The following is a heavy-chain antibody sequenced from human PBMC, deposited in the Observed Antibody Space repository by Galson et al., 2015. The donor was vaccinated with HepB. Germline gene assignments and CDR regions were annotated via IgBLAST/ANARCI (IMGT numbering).Heavy chain of an antibody. CDR2: IDPSDSCT. Sequence: QSGAEVKKPGESLRISCKGSGYSFTSYWISWVRQMPGKGLEWMGRIDPSDSCTNYSPSFQGHVTISADKSISTAYLQWSSLKASDTAMYYCARTYSGYEPPDYWGQGTLVTVSS. D-gene: IGHD5-12*01. CDR3: ARTYSGYEPPDY. CDR1: GYSFTSYW. J-gene: IGHJ4*02. V-gene: IGHV5-10-1*01.